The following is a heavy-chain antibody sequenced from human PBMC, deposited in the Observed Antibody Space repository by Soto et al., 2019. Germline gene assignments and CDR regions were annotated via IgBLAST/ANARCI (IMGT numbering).Heavy chain of an antibody. J-gene: IGHJ4*02. V-gene: IGHV4-30-4*01. D-gene: IGHD6-19*01. CDR3: ASGYSSGWYDY. CDR1: GGSISSGDYY. Sequence: RSLTCTVSGGSISSGDYYWSWIRQPPGKGLEWIGYIYYSGSTYYNPSLKSRVTISVDTSKNQFSLKLSSVTAADTAVYYCASGYSSGWYDYWGQGTLVTVSS. CDR2: IYYSGST.